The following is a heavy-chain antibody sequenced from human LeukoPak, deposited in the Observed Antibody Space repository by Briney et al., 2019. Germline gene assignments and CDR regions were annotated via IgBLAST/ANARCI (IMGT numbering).Heavy chain of an antibody. Sequence: SGPTLVKPTQTLTLTCTFSGFSLSTSGVGVGWIRQPPGKALEWLALTYWNDDKRYSPSLKSRLTITKDTSKNQVVLTMTNMDPVDTATYYCARTYGFGELLKDLHNWFDPWGQGTLVTVSS. V-gene: IGHV2-5*01. J-gene: IGHJ5*02. D-gene: IGHD3-10*01. CDR2: TYWNDDK. CDR1: GFSLSTSGVG. CDR3: ARTYGFGELLKDLHNWFDP.